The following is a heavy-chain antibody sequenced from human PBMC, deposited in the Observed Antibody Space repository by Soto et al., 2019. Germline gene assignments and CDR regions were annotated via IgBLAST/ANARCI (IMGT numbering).Heavy chain of an antibody. CDR3: AKVQTTAPAHTGTFDI. D-gene: IGHD2-8*02. J-gene: IGHJ3*02. Sequence: EVQLLESGGGLVQPGGSLRLSCAASGFTFSNYAMSWVRQAPGKGLEWVSAISGSGGTTYYADSVKGRFTISRDNSKNALDLQMNSLRAEDTAVYYCAKVQTTAPAHTGTFDIWGQGTMVSVSS. CDR1: GFTFSNYA. V-gene: IGHV3-23*01. CDR2: ISGSGGTT.